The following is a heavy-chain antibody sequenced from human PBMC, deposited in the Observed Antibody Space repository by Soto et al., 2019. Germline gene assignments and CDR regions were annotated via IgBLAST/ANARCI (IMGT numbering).Heavy chain of an antibody. Sequence: QVQLVQSGAEVKNPGASVKVSCKTSGYTFTKYGVGWVRQAPGQGLEWMGWISGSSGNANYAEKVXXRXXLTTDTSTSTAYIELRSLRSDDTAVDYCAREMAGLGGEYDYWGQGTLVTVSS. CDR1: GYTFTKYG. D-gene: IGHD3-16*01. CDR2: ISGSSGNA. J-gene: IGHJ4*02. CDR3: AREMAGLGGEYDY. V-gene: IGHV1-18*01.